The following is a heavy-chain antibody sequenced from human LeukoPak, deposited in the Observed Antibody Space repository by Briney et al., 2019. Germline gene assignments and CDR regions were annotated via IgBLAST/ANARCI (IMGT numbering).Heavy chain of an antibody. CDR1: GFTFSSYE. CDR3: ARHYYDSSGYYYIFDY. D-gene: IGHD3-22*01. Sequence: PGGSLRLSCAASGFTFSSYEMNWVRQAPGKGLEWVSYISSSGSTIYYADSVKGRFTISRDNAKNSLYLQMNSLRAEDTAVYYCARHYYDSSGYYYIFDYWGQGTLVTVSS. CDR2: ISSSGSTI. J-gene: IGHJ4*02. V-gene: IGHV3-48*03.